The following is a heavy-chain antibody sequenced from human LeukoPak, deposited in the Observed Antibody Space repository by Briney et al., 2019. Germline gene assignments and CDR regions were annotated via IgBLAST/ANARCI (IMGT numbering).Heavy chain of an antibody. CDR3: ARRVNHYYDSSGYYYPSGYFDY. CDR2: IYYSGST. D-gene: IGHD3-22*01. CDR1: GGSISSSSYY. J-gene: IGHJ4*02. V-gene: IGHV4-39*01. Sequence: SETLSLXCTVSGGSISSSSYYWDWSRQPPGKGLEWIGSIYYSGSTYYNPSLKSRVTISVDTSKNQFSLKLSSVTAADTAVYYCARRVNHYYDSSGYYYPSGYFDYWGQGTLVTVSS.